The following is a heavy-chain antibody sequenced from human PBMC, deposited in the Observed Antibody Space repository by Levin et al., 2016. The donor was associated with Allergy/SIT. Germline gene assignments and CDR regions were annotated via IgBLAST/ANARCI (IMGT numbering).Heavy chain of an antibody. Sequence: GESLKISCAASGFTFSSYSMNWVRQAPGKGLEWVSSISSSSSYIYYADSVKGRFTISRDNAKNSLYLQMNSLRAEDTAVYYCARVGGIVDAAFYYYYYYMDVWGKGTTVTVSS. D-gene: IGHD1-26*01. CDR1: GFTFSSYS. CDR2: ISSSSSYI. CDR3: ARVGGIVDAAFYYYYYYMDV. V-gene: IGHV3-21*01. J-gene: IGHJ6*03.